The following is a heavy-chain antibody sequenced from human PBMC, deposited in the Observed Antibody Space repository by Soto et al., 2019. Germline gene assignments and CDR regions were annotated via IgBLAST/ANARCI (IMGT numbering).Heavy chain of an antibody. CDR3: ARGCYYDLSGYYYQQY. CDR2: TRNKANSYTT. CDR1: GFIFSDHY. D-gene: IGHD3-22*01. J-gene: IGHJ4*02. V-gene: IGHV3-72*01. Sequence: EVQLVESGGGLVQPAGALRLSCAASGFIFSDHYMDWVRQAPGKGLEWVGRTRNKANSYTTEYAASVKGRFNISRDDSEKSLYLQMNSLKSEDTAVYYCARGCYYDLSGYYYQQYWGQGTLVTVSS.